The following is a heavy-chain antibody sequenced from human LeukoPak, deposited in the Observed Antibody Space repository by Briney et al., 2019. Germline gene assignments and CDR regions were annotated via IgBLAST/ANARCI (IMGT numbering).Heavy chain of an antibody. CDR2: IYHTGST. CDR3: ARDRGTTGYYYLDS. Sequence: PSETLSLTCSVSGGPITEYYWSWFRQLPGKGLEWIGYIYHTGSTNYSPSLKSRVTLSVDASRNQFSLRLVSVTAADTAVYYCARDRGTTGYYYLDSGGQGILVTVSS. V-gene: IGHV4-59*01. CDR1: GGPITEYY. D-gene: IGHD1-26*01. J-gene: IGHJ4*02.